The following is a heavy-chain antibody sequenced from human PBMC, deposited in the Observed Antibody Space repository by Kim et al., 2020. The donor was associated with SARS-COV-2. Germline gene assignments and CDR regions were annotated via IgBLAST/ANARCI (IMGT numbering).Heavy chain of an antibody. V-gene: IGHV3-15*01. CDR2: IKSKTDGGTT. CDR3: TLLRYFDWFPDDY. Sequence: GGSLRLSCAASGFTFSNAWMSWVRQAPGKGLEWVGRIKSKTDGGTTDYAAPVKGRFTISRDDSKNTLYLQMNSLKTEDTAVYYCTLLRYFDWFPDDYWGQGTLVTVSS. CDR1: GFTFSNAW. D-gene: IGHD3-9*01. J-gene: IGHJ4*02.